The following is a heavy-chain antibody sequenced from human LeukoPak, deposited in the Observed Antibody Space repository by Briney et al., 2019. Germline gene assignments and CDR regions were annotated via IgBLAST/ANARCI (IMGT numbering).Heavy chain of an antibody. Sequence: PSETLSLTCTVSGGSISSSSYYWGWIRQPPGKGREWIGSIYYSGSTYYNPSLKSRVTISVDTSKNQFSLNLSSVTAADTAVYYCASKLTMVRGVSRYMDVWGKGTTVTVSS. CDR1: GGSISSSSYY. CDR2: IYYSGST. J-gene: IGHJ6*03. D-gene: IGHD3-10*01. V-gene: IGHV4-39*01. CDR3: ASKLTMVRGVSRYMDV.